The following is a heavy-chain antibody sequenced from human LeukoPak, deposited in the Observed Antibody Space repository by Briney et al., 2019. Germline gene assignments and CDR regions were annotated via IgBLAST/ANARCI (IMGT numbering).Heavy chain of an antibody. Sequence: TSETLSLTCAVYGGSFSGYYWSWLRQPPGKGLEWIGEINHSGSTNYNPSLKSRVTISVDKSKNQFSLKLSSVTAADTAVYYCARAISSGYYYPGDYWGQGTLVTVSS. V-gene: IGHV4-34*01. CDR2: INHSGST. J-gene: IGHJ4*02. CDR1: GGSFSGYY. CDR3: ARAISSGYYYPGDY. D-gene: IGHD3-22*01.